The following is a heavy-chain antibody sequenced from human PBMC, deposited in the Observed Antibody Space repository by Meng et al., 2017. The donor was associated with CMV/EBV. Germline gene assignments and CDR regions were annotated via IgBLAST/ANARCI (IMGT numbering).Heavy chain of an antibody. J-gene: IGHJ6*02. D-gene: IGHD3-3*01. CDR3: ARGRFWSGYQRRGYYYGMDV. CDR2: MNPNSGNT. CDR1: GYTFTSYD. V-gene: IGHV1-8*01. Sequence: ASVKVSCKASGYTFTSYDINWARQATGQGLEWMGWMNPNSGNTGYAQKFQGRVTMTRNTSISTAYMELSSLRSEDTAVYYCARGRFWSGYQRRGYYYGMDVWGQGTTVTVSS.